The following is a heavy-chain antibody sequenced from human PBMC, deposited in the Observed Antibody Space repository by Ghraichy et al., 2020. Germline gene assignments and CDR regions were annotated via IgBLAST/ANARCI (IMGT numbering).Heavy chain of an antibody. J-gene: IGHJ4*02. CDR2: IYYSGST. D-gene: IGHD5-12*01. CDR3: AGVVVTIKDPAFDY. V-gene: IGHV4-59*01. CDR1: GGSISSYY. Sequence: SETLSLTCTVSGGSISSYYWSWIRQPPGKGLEWIGYIYYSGSTNYNPSLKSRVTISVDTSKNQFSLKLSSVTAADTAVYYCAGVVVTIKDPAFDYWGQGTLVTVSS.